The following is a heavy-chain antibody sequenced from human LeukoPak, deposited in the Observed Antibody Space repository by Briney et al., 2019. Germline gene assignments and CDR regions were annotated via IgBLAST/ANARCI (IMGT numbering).Heavy chain of an antibody. Sequence: GGSLRLSCAASGFTFSSYAMHWVRRAPGKGLEWVAVISYDGSNKYYADSVKGRFTISRDNFKNTLYLQMNSLRAEDTAVYYCARALSPFDYWGQGTLVTVSS. CDR3: ARALSPFDY. J-gene: IGHJ4*02. V-gene: IGHV3-30-3*01. CDR2: ISYDGSNK. CDR1: GFTFSSYA.